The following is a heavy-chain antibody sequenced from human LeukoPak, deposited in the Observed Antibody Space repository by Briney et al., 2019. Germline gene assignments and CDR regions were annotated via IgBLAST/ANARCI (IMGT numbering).Heavy chain of an antibody. CDR2: IYRSGST. V-gene: IGHV4-4*02. CDR1: GGSISSSNW. Sequence: SETLSLTCAVSGGSISSSNWWSWVRQPPGKGLEWIGEIYRSGSTNYNPSLKSRVTISVDKSKNQFSLKLSSVTAADTAVYYCARVHSGYSSSWYYFDYWGQGTLVTVSS. CDR3: ARVHSGYSSSWYYFDY. J-gene: IGHJ4*02. D-gene: IGHD6-13*01.